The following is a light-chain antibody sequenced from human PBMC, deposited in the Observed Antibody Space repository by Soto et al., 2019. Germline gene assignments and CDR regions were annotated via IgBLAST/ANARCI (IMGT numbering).Light chain of an antibody. Sequence: IPLTQSPSSLSASVGDRVTITCRASQDISSYLAWYQQKPGKAPKVLIFAASTLESGVPLRFSGSGSGTDFSLTISSLLPEDSATYYCQHLSDYPYTLGQGTKLEIK. V-gene: IGKV1-9*01. CDR2: AAS. J-gene: IGKJ2*01. CDR3: QHLSDYPYT. CDR1: QDISSY.